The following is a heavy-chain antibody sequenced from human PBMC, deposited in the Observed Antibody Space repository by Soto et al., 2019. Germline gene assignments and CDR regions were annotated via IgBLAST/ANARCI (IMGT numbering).Heavy chain of an antibody. Sequence: GGSLRLSCAASGFTFSSYGMHWVRQAPGKGLEWVAVIWYDGSNKYYADSVKGRFTISRDNSKNTLYLQMNSLRAEDTAVYYCARNPGGNSLVYFDYWGQGTLVTVSS. CDR3: ARNPGGNSLVYFDY. CDR1: GFTFSSYG. J-gene: IGHJ4*02. V-gene: IGHV3-33*01. CDR2: IWYDGSNK. D-gene: IGHD2-21*02.